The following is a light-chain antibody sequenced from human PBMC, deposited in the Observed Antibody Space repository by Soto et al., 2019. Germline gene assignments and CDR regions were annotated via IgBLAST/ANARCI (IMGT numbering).Light chain of an antibody. Sequence: DIQMTQSPSSLSASLGDRVTITFRASQTIYSNLNWYQQKPGKAPNLLIYAASSLESGVPARFSGSGSGTHFTLTITGLQPEDFATYYCQQTYSSLPITFGQGTRLEIK. CDR1: QTIYSN. V-gene: IGKV1-39*01. CDR2: AAS. CDR3: QQTYSSLPIT. J-gene: IGKJ5*01.